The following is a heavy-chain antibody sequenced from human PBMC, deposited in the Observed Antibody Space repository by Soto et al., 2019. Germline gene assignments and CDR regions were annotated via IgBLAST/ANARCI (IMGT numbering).Heavy chain of an antibody. J-gene: IGHJ3*02. CDR3: ARDLRYGGAFDI. V-gene: IGHV3-48*01. CDR2: ISSSSSTI. D-gene: IGHD5-18*01. Sequence: GGSLRLSCAASGFTFSSYSMNWVRQAPGKGLEWVSYISSSSSTIYYAGSVKGRFTISRDNAKNSLYLQMNSLRAEDTAVYYCARDLRYGGAFDIWGQGTMVTVS. CDR1: GFTFSSYS.